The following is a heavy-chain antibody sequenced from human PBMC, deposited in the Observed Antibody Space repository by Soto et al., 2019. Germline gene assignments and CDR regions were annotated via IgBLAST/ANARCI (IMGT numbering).Heavy chain of an antibody. CDR2: ISYDGSNK. D-gene: IGHD2-15*01. V-gene: IGHV3-30*18. Sequence: PGGSLRLSCAASGFTFSSYGMHWVRQAPGKGLEWVAVISYDGSNKYYADSVKGRFTISRDNSKNTLYLQMNSLRAEDTAVYYCAKDTSSRIHHYYGRDVWGQGTTGTVSS. J-gene: IGHJ6*02. CDR1: GFTFSSYG. CDR3: AKDTSSRIHHYYGRDV.